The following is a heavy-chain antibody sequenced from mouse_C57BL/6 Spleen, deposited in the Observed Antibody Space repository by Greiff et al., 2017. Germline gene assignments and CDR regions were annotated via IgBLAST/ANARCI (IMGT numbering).Heavy chain of an antibody. CDR3: ARHPYYFDY. CDR2: ISSGSSTI. J-gene: IGHJ2*01. V-gene: IGHV5-17*01. CDR1: GFTFSDYG. Sequence: EVKLMESGGGLVKPGGSLKLSCAASGFTFSDYGMHWVRQAPEKVLEWVAYISSGSSTIYYADTVKGRFTISRDNAKNTLFLQMTSLRSEDTAMYYCARHPYYFDYWGQGTTLTVSS.